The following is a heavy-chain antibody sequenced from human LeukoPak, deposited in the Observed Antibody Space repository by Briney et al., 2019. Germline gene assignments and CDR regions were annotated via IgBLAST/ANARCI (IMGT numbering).Heavy chain of an antibody. CDR2: ISSSSSYI. CDR3: AKLPVRSIVGANTAFDY. CDR1: GFTFSSYS. J-gene: IGHJ4*02. Sequence: GGSLRLSCAASGFTFSSYSMNWVRQAPGKGLEWVSSISSSSSYIYYADSVKGRFTISRDNAKNSLYLQMNSLRAEDTAVYYCAKLPVRSIVGANTAFDYWGQGTLVTVSS. V-gene: IGHV3-21*03. D-gene: IGHD1-26*01.